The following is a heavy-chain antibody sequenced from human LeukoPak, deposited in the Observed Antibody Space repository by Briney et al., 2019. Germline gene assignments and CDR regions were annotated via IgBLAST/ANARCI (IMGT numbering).Heavy chain of an antibody. D-gene: IGHD3-22*01. Sequence: GGSLRLSCAASGFTFSSYAMSWVRQAPGKGLEWVSAISGSGGSTYYADSVKGRFTISRDNSKNTLYLQMNSLRAEDTAVYYCAKHPNYYDSSGYYSAFDYWGQGTLVTVSS. J-gene: IGHJ4*02. CDR3: AKHPNYYDSSGYYSAFDY. CDR1: GFTFSSYA. V-gene: IGHV3-23*01. CDR2: ISGSGGST.